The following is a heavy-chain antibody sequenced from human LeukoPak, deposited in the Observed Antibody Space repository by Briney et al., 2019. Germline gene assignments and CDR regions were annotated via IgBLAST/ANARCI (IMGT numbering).Heavy chain of an antibody. CDR2: IYYSGST. J-gene: IGHJ4*02. CDR3: ARLSSGWYVDY. CDR1: GGSISSYY. D-gene: IGHD6-19*01. Sequence: PSETLSLTCTVSGGSISSYYWNWIRQPPGKGLEWIGYIYYSGSTNYNPSLKSRVSISLDKSNNQFSLKLSSVTAADTAVYYCARLSSGWYVDYWGQGTLVTVSS. V-gene: IGHV4-59*08.